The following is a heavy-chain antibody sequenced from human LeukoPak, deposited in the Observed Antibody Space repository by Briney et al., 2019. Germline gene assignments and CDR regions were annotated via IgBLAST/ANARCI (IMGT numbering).Heavy chain of an antibody. CDR2: IKQDGSEK. CDR3: ARGYIYME. J-gene: IGHJ4*02. Sequence: GGSLRLSCAASGFTFSSDWMSWVRQAPGKGLGWVANIKQDGSEKYYVDSVKGRFTISRDNAKNSVYLQINSLRAEDTAVYYCARGYIYMEGGQGTLVTVSS. CDR1: GFTFSSDW. D-gene: IGHD5-12*01. V-gene: IGHV3-7*01.